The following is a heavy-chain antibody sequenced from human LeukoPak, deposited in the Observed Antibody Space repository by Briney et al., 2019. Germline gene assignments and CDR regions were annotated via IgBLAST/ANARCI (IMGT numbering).Heavy chain of an antibody. CDR3: ARGGSYYGYFDY. CDR1: GGSISSYY. V-gene: IGHV4-59*01. Sequence: SETLSLTCTVSGGSISSYYWSWIRQPPGKGLEWIGYIYYSGGTNYNPSLKSRVTISVDASKNQFSLKLSSVTAADTAVYYCARGGSYYGYFDYWGQGTLVTVSS. J-gene: IGHJ4*02. D-gene: IGHD1-26*01. CDR2: IYYSGGT.